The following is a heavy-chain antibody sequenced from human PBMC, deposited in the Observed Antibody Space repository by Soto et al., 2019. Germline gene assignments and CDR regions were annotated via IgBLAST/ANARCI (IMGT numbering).Heavy chain of an antibody. V-gene: IGHV3-23*01. D-gene: IGHD2-21*01. J-gene: IGHJ4*02. CDR1: GFTFSSYA. CDR2: VSGGGGST. CDR3: AKDRVVNGIMGAFGY. Sequence: PGGSLRLSCAASGFTFSSYAMSWVRQAPGKGLEWVSGVSGGGGSTYYADSVKGRFTISRDNSKNMLYLQMSSLRAEDTAVYYCAKDRVVNGIMGAFGYWGQGTLVTVSS.